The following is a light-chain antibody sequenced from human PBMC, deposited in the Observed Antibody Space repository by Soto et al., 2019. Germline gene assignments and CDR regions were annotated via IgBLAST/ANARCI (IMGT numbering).Light chain of an antibody. J-gene: IGKJ1*01. CDR1: QSVSSSY. CDR3: QQYGSSPPWT. CDR2: GAS. V-gene: IGKV3-20*01. Sequence: EIVLTQSPGTLSLSPGERATLSCRASQSVSSSYLAWYQQKPGQAPRLLIYGASSRATGITDRFSGSGSGTDFTLTISRLEPEDFAVYYCQQYGSSPPWTFGQGPKVDIK.